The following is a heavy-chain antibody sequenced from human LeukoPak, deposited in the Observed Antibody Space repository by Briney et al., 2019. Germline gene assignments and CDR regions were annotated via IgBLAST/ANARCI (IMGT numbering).Heavy chain of an antibody. V-gene: IGHV4-39*01. CDR3: ASPALIAAAVSRDAEYFQH. D-gene: IGHD6-13*01. Sequence: PSETLSLTCTVSGGSISSSSYYWGWIRQPPGKGLEWIGSIYYSGSTYYNPSLKSRVTISVDTSKNQFSLKLSSVTAADTAVYYCASPALIAAAVSRDAEYFQHWGQGTLVTVSS. CDR1: GGSISSSSYY. J-gene: IGHJ1*01. CDR2: IYYSGST.